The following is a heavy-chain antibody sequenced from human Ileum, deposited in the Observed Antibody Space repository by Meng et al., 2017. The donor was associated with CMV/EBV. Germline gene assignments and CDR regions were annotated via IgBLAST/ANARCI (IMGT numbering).Heavy chain of an antibody. Sequence: GESLKISCAASGFTLSTYSMDWVRQAPGKGLEWVSSISTSSDYIYYADSLKGRFTISRDNAKNSLYLQMNSLRAEDTAVYYCARSYCSSASCYYRSYFFDYWGQGTLVTVSS. CDR2: ISTSSDYI. D-gene: IGHD2-2*01. CDR3: ARSYCSSASCYYRSYFFDY. V-gene: IGHV3-21*01. J-gene: IGHJ4*02. CDR1: GFTLSTYS.